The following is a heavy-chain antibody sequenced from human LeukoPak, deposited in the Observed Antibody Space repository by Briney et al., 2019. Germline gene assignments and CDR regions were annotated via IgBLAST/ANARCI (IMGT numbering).Heavy chain of an antibody. CDR1: GGSISSYY. D-gene: IGHD5-12*01. CDR2: IYYSGST. J-gene: IGHJ3*02. V-gene: IGHV4-59*01. Sequence: PSQTLSLTCTVSGGSISSYYWSWIRQPPGKGLEWIGYIYYSGSTNYNPSLKSRVTISVDTSKNQFSLKLSSVTAADTAVYYCARRLRPYDAFDIWGQGTMVTVSS. CDR3: ARRLRPYDAFDI.